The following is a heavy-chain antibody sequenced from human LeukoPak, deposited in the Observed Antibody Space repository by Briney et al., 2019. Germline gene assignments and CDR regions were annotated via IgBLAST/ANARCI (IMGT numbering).Heavy chain of an antibody. CDR1: GFTFDDYG. D-gene: IGHD1-26*01. J-gene: IGHJ4*02. CDR2: IWYDGSDK. Sequence: LTGGSLRLSCAASGFTFDDYGMNWVRQAPGKGLEWLAVIWYDGSDKYYADSVKGRFTISRDNSKNTLFLQMNSLRADDTAVYFCSRDHPGIYYFDSWGQGTLVTVSS. CDR3: SRDHPGIYYFDS. V-gene: IGHV3-33*08.